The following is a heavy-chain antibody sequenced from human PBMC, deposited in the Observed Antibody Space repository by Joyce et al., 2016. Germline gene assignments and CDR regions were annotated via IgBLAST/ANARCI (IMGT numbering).Heavy chain of an antibody. D-gene: IGHD3-16*01. CDR1: GSTFSSSS. J-gene: IGHJ6*02. CDR2: ISGANYYI. V-gene: IGHV3-21*01. CDR3: ARGGISYYYAMDV. Sequence: QLVESGGGVVKPGGSLRLSCEASGSTFSSSSMSWCRQAPGKGREWVAAISGANYYIFHAETVRGRFTVSRDNAKKTLYLQMNSLRAEDSAVFYCARGGISYYYAMDVWGQGTTVTVSS.